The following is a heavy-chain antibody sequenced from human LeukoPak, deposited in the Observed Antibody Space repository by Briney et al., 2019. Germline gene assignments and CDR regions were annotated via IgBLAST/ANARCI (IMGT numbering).Heavy chain of an antibody. Sequence: PSETLSLTCGVSGGSVSSTNWWTWIRHPPGKGLEWIGEVHLDGRTNFNPSLKSRLTMSVDLSENHVSLKLTSVTAADTAVYYCAREGGFYRPLDYSGQGTLVTVSS. J-gene: IGHJ4*02. D-gene: IGHD6-25*01. V-gene: IGHV4-4*02. CDR1: GGSVSSTNW. CDR2: VHLDGRT. CDR3: AREGGFYRPLDY.